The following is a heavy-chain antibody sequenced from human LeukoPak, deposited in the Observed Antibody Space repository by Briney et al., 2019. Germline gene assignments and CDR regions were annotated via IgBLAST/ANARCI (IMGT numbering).Heavy chain of an antibody. CDR1: GFTVSSNY. V-gene: IGHV3-23*01. CDR3: AKKGYYDGSGYYMYYFDH. J-gene: IGHJ4*02. D-gene: IGHD3-22*01. CDR2: ISGSGGTA. Sequence: GESLRLSCAASGFTVSSNYMSWVRQAPGKGLEWVSAISGSGGTAYYADSVKGRFTISRDKNTLYLQMNSLRAEDTAVYYCAKKGYYDGSGYYMYYFDHWGQGTLVTVSS.